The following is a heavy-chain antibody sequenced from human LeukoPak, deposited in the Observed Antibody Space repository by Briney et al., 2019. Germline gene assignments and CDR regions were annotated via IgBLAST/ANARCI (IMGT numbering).Heavy chain of an antibody. D-gene: IGHD3-22*01. V-gene: IGHV3-30-3*01. CDR1: GFTFSSYA. J-gene: IGHJ4*02. Sequence: GGSLRLSCAASGFTFSSYAMHWVRQAPGKGLEWVAVISYDGSNKYYADSVKGRFTISRDNAKNTLYLQMNSLRAEDTAVYYCARPPYYYDSSGYYPLGYWGQGTLVTVSS. CDR3: ARPPYYYDSSGYYPLGY. CDR2: ISYDGSNK.